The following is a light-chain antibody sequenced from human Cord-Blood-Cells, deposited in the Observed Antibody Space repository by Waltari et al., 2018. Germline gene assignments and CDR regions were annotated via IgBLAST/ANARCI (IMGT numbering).Light chain of an antibody. V-gene: IGLV2-23*01. Sequence: QSALTQPASVPGSPGQSITIPSTRTSSDVGSYYLVSWYHQHPGKAPKLMIYEGSKRPCGVSNRFSGSKSGNSASLPISGLQAEDGADYYCCSYAGSSTYVFVTGTKVTVL. CDR1: SSDVGSYYL. CDR3: CSYAGSSTYV. J-gene: IGLJ1*01. CDR2: EGS.